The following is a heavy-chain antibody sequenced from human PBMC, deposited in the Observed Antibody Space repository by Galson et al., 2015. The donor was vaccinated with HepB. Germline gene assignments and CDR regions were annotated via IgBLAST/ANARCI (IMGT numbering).Heavy chain of an antibody. Sequence: SLRLSCAASGFTFSSYGMHWVRQAPGKGLEWVSSISGAGHNTYYADAVRGRFTISRDNSKNTVYLQMISLRDVDTAMYYCAKDPDFDFYSEKSTTFDYWGRGTLVTVSS. CDR1: GFTFSSYG. CDR2: ISGAGHNT. CDR3: AKDPDFDFYSEKSTTFDY. V-gene: IGHV3-23*01. J-gene: IGHJ4*02. D-gene: IGHD3-3*01.